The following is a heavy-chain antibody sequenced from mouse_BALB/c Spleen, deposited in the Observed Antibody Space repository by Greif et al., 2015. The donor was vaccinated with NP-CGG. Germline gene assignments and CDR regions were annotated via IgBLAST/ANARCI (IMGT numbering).Heavy chain of an antibody. J-gene: IGHJ2*01. CDR1: GFNIKDYY. CDR3: ARDDFFFDY. D-gene: IGHD2-4*01. CDR2: IDPENGNT. V-gene: IGHV14-1*02. Sequence: VQLQQSGAELVRPGALVKLSCKASGFNIKDYYMHWVKQKPEQGLEWIGWIDPENGNTIYDPKFQGKASITADTSSNTACLQLSSLTSEDTAVYYCARDDFFFDYWGQGTTLTVSS.